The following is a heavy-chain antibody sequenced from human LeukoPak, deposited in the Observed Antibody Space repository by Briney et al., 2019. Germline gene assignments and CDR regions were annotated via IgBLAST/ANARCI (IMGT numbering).Heavy chain of an antibody. V-gene: IGHV4-39*07. CDR1: GFTFSTYD. J-gene: IGHJ5*02. Sequence: PGGTLRLSCAASGFTFSTYDMSWVRQPPGKGLEWIGSIYYSGTTHYNPSLESRVTISVDTSKNQFSLKLASVTAADTAIYYCAKGAGGFSYYNWFDPWGQGTLVTVSS. D-gene: IGHD5-18*01. CDR3: AKGAGGFSYYNWFDP. CDR2: IYYSGTT.